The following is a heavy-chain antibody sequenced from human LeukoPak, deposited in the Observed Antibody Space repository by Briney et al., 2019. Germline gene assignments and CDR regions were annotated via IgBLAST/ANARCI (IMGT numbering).Heavy chain of an antibody. J-gene: IGHJ4*02. CDR2: INPSGGST. D-gene: IGHD6-13*01. CDR3: ARAANRGYSSSWYVY. V-gene: IGHV1-46*01. Sequence: ASVKVSCKASGYTFTSYYMHWVRQAPGQGLEWMGIINPSGGSTSYAQKFQGRVTMTRDTSTSTGYMELSSLRSEDTAVYYCARAANRGYSSSWYVYWGQGTLVTVSS. CDR1: GYTFTSYY.